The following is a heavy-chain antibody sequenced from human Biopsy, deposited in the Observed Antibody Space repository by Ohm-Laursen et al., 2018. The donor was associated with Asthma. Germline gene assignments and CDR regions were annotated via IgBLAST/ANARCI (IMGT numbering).Heavy chain of an antibody. D-gene: IGHD4-17*01. J-gene: IGHJ6*02. CDR2: ISGSGGST. CDR1: GFTFSSYA. V-gene: IGHV3-23*01. CDR3: AREGGDYLSGYYYYYGMDV. Sequence: LSLTCAASGFTFSSYAMSWVRRAPGKGLEWVSAISGSGGSTYYADSVKGRFTISRDNSKNTLYLQMNSLRAEDTAVYYCAREGGDYLSGYYYYYGMDVWGQGTTVTVSS.